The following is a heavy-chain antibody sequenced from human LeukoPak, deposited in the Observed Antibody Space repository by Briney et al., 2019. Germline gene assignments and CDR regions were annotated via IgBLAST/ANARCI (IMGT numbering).Heavy chain of an antibody. V-gene: IGHV3-48*03. Sequence: GGSLRLSCAASGFTFSSYEMNWVRQAPGKGLEWVSYISSSGSTIYYAASVKGRFTISRDNAKNSLYLQMNSLRAEDTAVYYCARDRGATVRHTRFDPWGQGTLVTVSS. CDR2: ISSSGSTI. D-gene: IGHD4-17*01. J-gene: IGHJ5*02. CDR1: GFTFSSYE. CDR3: ARDRGATVRHTRFDP.